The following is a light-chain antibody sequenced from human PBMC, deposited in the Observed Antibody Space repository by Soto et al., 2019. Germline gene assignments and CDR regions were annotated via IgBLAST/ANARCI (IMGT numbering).Light chain of an antibody. CDR2: LAS. J-gene: IGKJ5*01. Sequence: EIVLTQSPGPLSVSPGERATLSCSASQSVSNNLAWYQQKPGQAPRLLIYLASTRATGIPARFSGSGSGTEFTLTISSLQSEDFAVYYCQQYNNWPPVTFGQGTRLEIK. CDR1: QSVSNN. CDR3: QQYNNWPPVT. V-gene: IGKV3D-15*01.